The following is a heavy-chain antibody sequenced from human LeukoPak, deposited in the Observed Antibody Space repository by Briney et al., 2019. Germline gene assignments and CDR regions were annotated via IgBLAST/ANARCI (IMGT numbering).Heavy chain of an antibody. Sequence: GESLKISCKGTGYSFTSYWIGWVRQMPGKGLEWMGIIYPGDSDTRYSPTFQGQVTISADKSISTAYLQWSSLKASDTALYYCARTAGTFYYYMDVWGRGTTVTVSS. D-gene: IGHD6-13*01. CDR3: ARTAGTFYYYMDV. V-gene: IGHV5-51*01. CDR1: GYSFTSYW. J-gene: IGHJ6*03. CDR2: IYPGDSDT.